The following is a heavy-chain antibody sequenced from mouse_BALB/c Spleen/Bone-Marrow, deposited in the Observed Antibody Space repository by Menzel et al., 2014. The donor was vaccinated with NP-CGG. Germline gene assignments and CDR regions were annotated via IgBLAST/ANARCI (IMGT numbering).Heavy chain of an antibody. D-gene: IGHD1-2*01. Sequence: VKLLESGAELARPGASVKMSCKASGYTFTSYTIHWVKQRPGRDLEWIGYINPSSGYTNYNQKFKVKATLTADTSSSTAYMQLSSLTSEDSAVYYCARGGLRPPYAMDYWGQGTSVTVSS. J-gene: IGHJ4*01. CDR1: GYTFTSYT. CDR2: INPSSGYT. V-gene: IGHV1-4*01. CDR3: ARGGLRPPYAMDY.